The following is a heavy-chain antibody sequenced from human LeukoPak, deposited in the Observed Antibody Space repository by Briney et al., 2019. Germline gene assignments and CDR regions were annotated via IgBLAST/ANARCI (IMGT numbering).Heavy chain of an antibody. CDR3: ARGDWLDYYYMDV. CDR1: GFTFSSYW. V-gene: IGHV3-7*01. J-gene: IGHJ6*03. D-gene: IGHD3/OR15-3a*01. Sequence: GGSLRLSCAASGFTFSSYWMSWVRQAPGKGLEWVANIKQDGSEKYYVDSVKGRFTISRDNAKNSLYLQMNSLRAEDTAVYYCARGDWLDYYYMDVWGKGTTVTISS. CDR2: IKQDGSEK.